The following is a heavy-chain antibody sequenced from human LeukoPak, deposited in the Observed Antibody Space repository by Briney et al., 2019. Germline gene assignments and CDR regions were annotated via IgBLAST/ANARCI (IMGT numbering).Heavy chain of an antibody. CDR2: INQDANET. Sequence: PGGSLRLSCAASCFTFSSYWMSWVRQAPGVGLEWVANINQDANETNYVASVKGRFTISRDNAKTSLYLQMNSLRAEDTAVYYCARDSPSGGFDSWGQGTLVTVSS. D-gene: IGHD6-19*01. J-gene: IGHJ4*02. CDR1: CFTFSSYW. V-gene: IGHV3-7*01. CDR3: ARDSPSGGFDS.